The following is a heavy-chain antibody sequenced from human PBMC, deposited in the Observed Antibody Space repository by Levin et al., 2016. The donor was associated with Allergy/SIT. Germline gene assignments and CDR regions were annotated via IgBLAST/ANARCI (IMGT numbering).Heavy chain of an antibody. J-gene: IGHJ5*02. V-gene: IGHV3-23*01. CDR3: AKGQSVGGWFDP. CDR2: ISGSGRGGST. Sequence: GGSLRLSCEASGFTFSSHAMTWVRQAPGKGLEWVSVISGSGRGGSTYYADSVKGRFTISRDNSKDTLYLQMNSLRAEDTAVYYCAKGQSVGGWFDPWGQGTLVTVSS. CDR1: GFTFSSHA. D-gene: IGHD1-26*01.